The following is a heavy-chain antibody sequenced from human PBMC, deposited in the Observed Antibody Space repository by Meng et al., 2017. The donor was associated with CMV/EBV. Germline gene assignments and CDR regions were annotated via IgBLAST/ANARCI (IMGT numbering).Heavy chain of an antibody. CDR2: ISGGGGNT. D-gene: IGHD2-15*01. CDR3: AKSRGSLYFDL. Sequence: SCAASGFTFSSYGMSCVRQAPGKGLEWVSAISGGGGNTYYADSVKGRFTISRDNSKNTLSLQMSSLRAEDTAVYYCAKSRGSLYFDLWGRGTLVTVSS. CDR1: GFTFSSYG. J-gene: IGHJ2*01. V-gene: IGHV3-23*01.